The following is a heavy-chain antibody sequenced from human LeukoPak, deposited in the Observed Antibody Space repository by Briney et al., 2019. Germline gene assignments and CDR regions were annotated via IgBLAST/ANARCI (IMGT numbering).Heavy chain of an antibody. V-gene: IGHV3-49*03. CDR3: TRVWGSSGPNDF. CDR2: IRSKAYGGTT. CDR1: GFTFSDYY. Sequence: GGSLRLSCAASGFTFSDYYMSWIRQAPGKGLEWVGFIRSKAYGGTTEYAASVKGRFTISRDDSKSIAYLQMNSLKTEDTAVYYCTRVWGSSGPNDFWGQGTMVTVSS. J-gene: IGHJ3*01. D-gene: IGHD3-22*01.